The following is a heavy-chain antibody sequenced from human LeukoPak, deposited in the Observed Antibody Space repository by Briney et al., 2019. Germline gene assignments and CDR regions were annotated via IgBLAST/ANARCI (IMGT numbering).Heavy chain of an antibody. CDR1: GGSISSYY. CDR2: IYYSGST. J-gene: IGHJ1*01. Sequence: PSVTVSLTCTVSGGSISSYYWSWIRHPPGKGLEWLGYIYYSGSTNYNPSLKSRVTISVDTSKNQFSLKLSSVTAADTAVYYCARELGRRFGEVEHWGQGTLVTVSS. CDR3: ARELGRRFGEVEH. V-gene: IGHV4-59*01. D-gene: IGHD3-10*01.